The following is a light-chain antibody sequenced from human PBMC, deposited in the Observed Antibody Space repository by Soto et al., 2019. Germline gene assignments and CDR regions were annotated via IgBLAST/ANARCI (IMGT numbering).Light chain of an antibody. CDR1: QSVSYN. CDR3: QQYKNWPPLT. CDR2: GAF. J-gene: IGKJ4*01. Sequence: EIVMTQSPATLSVSPGETATLSCRASQSVSYNLAWYQQKPGQGPRLVIYGAFSRATGIPARFSGSGSGTEFTLTISSLQSEDFAGYYCQQYKNWPPLTFGGGTKVEIK. V-gene: IGKV3-15*01.